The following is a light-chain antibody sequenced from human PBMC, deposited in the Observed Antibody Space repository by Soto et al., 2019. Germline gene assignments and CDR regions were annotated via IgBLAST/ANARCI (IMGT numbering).Light chain of an antibody. Sequence: QSLLTQPASVSGSPGQSITISCTGTSSDVGGYNYVSWYQQHPGKAPKLMIYDVSNRPSGVSNRFSGSKSGNTASLTISGLQAEDEADYYCSSYTSSSTQVFGTGTKVTV. CDR2: DVS. V-gene: IGLV2-14*01. CDR1: SSDVGGYNY. J-gene: IGLJ1*01. CDR3: SSYTSSSTQV.